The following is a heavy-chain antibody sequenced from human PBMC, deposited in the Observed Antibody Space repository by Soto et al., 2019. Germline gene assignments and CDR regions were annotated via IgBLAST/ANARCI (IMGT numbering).Heavy chain of an antibody. CDR2: ISAYNGNT. V-gene: IGHV1-18*01. D-gene: IGHD6-6*01. J-gene: IGHJ5*01. CDR3: ARVIAARRSWFDS. Sequence: ASVKVSCKASGYTFTSYGISWVRQAPGQGLDWMGWISAYNGNTNYAQKLQGRVTMTTDTSTSTAYMELRSLRSDDTAVYHCARVIAARRSWFDSWGQGTLVTVSS. CDR1: GYTFTSYG.